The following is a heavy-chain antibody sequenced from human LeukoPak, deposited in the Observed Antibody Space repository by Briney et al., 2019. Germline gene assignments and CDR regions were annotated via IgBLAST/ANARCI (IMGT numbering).Heavy chain of an antibody. CDR3: AKDLTYTATSFDI. D-gene: IGHD5-12*01. CDR1: GFTFDDYA. J-gene: IGHJ3*02. CDR2: ISWNSGSI. V-gene: IGHV3-9*01. Sequence: SLRLSCAASGFTFDDYAMHWVRQAPGKGLEWVSGISWNSGSIGYADSVKGRFTISRDNAKNSLYLQMNSLRAEDTALYYCAKDLTYTATSFDIWGQGTMVTVSS.